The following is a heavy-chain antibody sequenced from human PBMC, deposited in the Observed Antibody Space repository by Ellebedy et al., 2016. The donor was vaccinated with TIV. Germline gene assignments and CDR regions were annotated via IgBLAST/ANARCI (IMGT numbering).Heavy chain of an antibody. CDR3: VKGTRKSLTTSLDC. CDR2: VSWDGGRS. CDR1: GFTFSTYA. D-gene: IGHD2/OR15-2a*01. J-gene: IGHJ4*02. V-gene: IGHV3-43D*03. Sequence: GESLKISCAASGFTFSTYAMTWVRQAPGKGLEWVSLVSWDGGRSNYADSVQGRFTISRDNSKNSLYLQMTSLRPEDSAFYYCVKGTRKSLTTSLDCWGQGTLVTVSS.